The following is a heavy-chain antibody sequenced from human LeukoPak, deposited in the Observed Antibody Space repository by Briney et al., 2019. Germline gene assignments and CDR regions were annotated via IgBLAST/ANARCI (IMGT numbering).Heavy chain of an antibody. Sequence: SETLSLTCTVSGYSISSGYYWGWIRQPPGKGLEWTGNIYHSWSTYNNPSLKSRITISVDTSKNQFSLKLRSVTAADTAVYYCARVAYFDSSGYYYSFDYWGQGTLVTVSS. CDR1: GYSISSGYY. V-gene: IGHV4-38-2*02. CDR3: ARVAYFDSSGYYYSFDY. CDR2: IYHSWST. D-gene: IGHD3-22*01. J-gene: IGHJ4*02.